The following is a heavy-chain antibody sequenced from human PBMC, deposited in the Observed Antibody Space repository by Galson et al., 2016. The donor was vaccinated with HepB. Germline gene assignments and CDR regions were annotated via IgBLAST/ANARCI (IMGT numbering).Heavy chain of an antibody. CDR2: MCERGASL. Sequence: SLRLSCAASGFTFSSYDMNWVRQAPGKGLEWVAYMCERGASLYYADAVKGRFTISRDNDKKSLYVQMNSLRVEDTGVYSCARDLLDPLDGLFLYGMDVWGQGTTVAVSS. J-gene: IGHJ6*02. CDR3: ARDLLDPLDGLFLYGMDV. V-gene: IGHV3-48*03. CDR1: GFTFSSYD. D-gene: IGHD3/OR15-3a*01.